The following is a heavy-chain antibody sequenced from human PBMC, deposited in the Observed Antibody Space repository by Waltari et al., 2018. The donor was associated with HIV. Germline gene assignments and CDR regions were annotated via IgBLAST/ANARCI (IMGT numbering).Heavy chain of an antibody. V-gene: IGHV4-61*02. D-gene: IGHD3-9*01. J-gene: IGHJ2*01. CDR1: GGSTTSGSYY. CDR2: VYISGSA. CDR3: ARGLDILTGYYHWFSDL. Sequence: QVQLQESGPGLVKPSQTLSLTCTVSGGSTTSGSYYRIWIRQPAGKGLEWIGRVYISGSANYNPSLRSRVTMSLDTSKNQFSLKLSSVTAADTAVYYCARGLDILTGYYHWFSDLWGRGTLVTVSS.